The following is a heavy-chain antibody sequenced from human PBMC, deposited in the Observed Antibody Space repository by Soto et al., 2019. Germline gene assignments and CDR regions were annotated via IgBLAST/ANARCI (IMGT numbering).Heavy chain of an antibody. J-gene: IGHJ4*02. CDR2: VTNNGGAT. CDR1: GFTFTTYA. Sequence: GGSLRLSCAASGFTFTTYAMSWVRQAPGKGLEWVSVVTNNGGATHYADSVKGRFTISRDNSKDSLFLQMNSLRAEDTAVYYCAKLSSTSESEYWGLGTLVTVSS. CDR3: AKLSSTSESEY. V-gene: IGHV3-23*01. D-gene: IGHD6-6*01.